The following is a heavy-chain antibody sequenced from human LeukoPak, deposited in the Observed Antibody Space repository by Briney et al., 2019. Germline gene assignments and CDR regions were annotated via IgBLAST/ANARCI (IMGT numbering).Heavy chain of an antibody. D-gene: IGHD2-2*01. CDR1: GHTFTHYY. Sequence: ASVKDSCKASGHTFTHYYMHWVRQAPGQGLEWLGVINPSGGNTTFAQKFHGRITMTRYTSTNTVYMELSSLRSEDTAVYYCARDLVIVVLPVGSSRVPSPVDLNYYFYGMDVWGQGTTVTVSS. J-gene: IGHJ6*02. V-gene: IGHV1-46*01. CDR3: ARDLVIVVLPVGSSRVPSPVDLNYYFYGMDV. CDR2: INPSGGNT.